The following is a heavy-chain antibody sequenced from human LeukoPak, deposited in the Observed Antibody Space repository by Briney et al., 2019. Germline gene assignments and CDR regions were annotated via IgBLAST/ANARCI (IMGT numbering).Heavy chain of an antibody. D-gene: IGHD1-26*01. J-gene: IGHJ4*02. CDR3: ARVRYSGSYGNFDY. V-gene: IGHV3-30*02. CDR1: GFTFSTFG. Sequence: GGSLRLSCAASGFAASGFTFSTFGMHWVRQAPGKGLEWVAFIRYDGSNKYYADSVKGRFIISRDNSKNTLYLQMNSLRAEDTAVYYCARVRYSGSYGNFDYWGQGTLVTVSS. CDR2: IRYDGSNK.